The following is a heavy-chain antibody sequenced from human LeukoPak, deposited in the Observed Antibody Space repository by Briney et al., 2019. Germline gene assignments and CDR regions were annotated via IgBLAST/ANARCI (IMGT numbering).Heavy chain of an antibody. CDR2: TIPIFGTA. D-gene: IGHD4-17*01. CDR1: GGTFSSYA. J-gene: IGHJ4*02. V-gene: IGHV1-69*05. CDR3: ARDRDDYGDYLYYFDY. Sequence: SVKVSCKASGGTFSSYAISWVRQAPGQGLEWMGRTIPIFGTANYAQKFQGRVTITTDESTSTAYMELSSLRSEDTAVYYCARDRDDYGDYLYYFDYWGQGTLVTVSS.